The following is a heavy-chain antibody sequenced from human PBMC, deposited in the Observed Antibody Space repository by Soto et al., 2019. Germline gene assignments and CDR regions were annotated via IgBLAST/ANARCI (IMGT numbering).Heavy chain of an antibody. J-gene: IGHJ4*02. CDR1: GGSTSTNSYY. D-gene: IGHD4-17*01. Sequence: PSETLSLTCTVSGGSTSTNSYYGGWIRQPPGKGLEWIGCAHSTGSTYYNPSLKSRVTIYVDTSKNQFSLKLTSVTAADTAVYYCASGSTVTTGDFWGQGTLVTVSS. CDR3: ASGSTVTTGDF. V-gene: IGHV4-39*01. CDR2: AHSTGST.